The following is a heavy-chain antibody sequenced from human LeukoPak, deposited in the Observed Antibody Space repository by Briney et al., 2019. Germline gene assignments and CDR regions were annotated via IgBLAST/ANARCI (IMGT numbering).Heavy chain of an antibody. Sequence: GGSLRLSRAASGFTFSSYEMNWVRQAPGKGLEWVSYISSSGSTIYYADSVKGRFTISRDNAKNSLYLQMNSLRAEDTAVYYCARDVGGYDSDYWGQGTLVTVSS. J-gene: IGHJ4*02. CDR2: ISSSGSTI. CDR3: ARDVGGYDSDY. V-gene: IGHV3-48*03. D-gene: IGHD5-12*01. CDR1: GFTFSSYE.